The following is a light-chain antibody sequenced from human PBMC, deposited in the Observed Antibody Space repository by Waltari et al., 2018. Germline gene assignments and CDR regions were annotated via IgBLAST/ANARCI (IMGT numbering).Light chain of an antibody. V-gene: IGLV2-11*01. CDR3: CSYAGNYANYV. CDR2: DVN. J-gene: IGLJ1*01. Sequence: QSALIQPRAVSRSPGQSVIISCTGASSDVGAYDYVSWYQQHPGKAPTLIINDVNNRPSGVPDRVSGSKSGDTASLTISGLQADDEAEYYCCSYAGNYANYVFGTGTRLT. CDR1: SSDVGAYDY.